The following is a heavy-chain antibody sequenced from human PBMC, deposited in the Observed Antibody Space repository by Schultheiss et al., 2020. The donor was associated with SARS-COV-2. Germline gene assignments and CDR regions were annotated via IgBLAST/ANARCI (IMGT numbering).Heavy chain of an antibody. CDR2: ISFDGSNK. D-gene: IGHD6-13*01. V-gene: IGHV3-30*07. J-gene: IGHJ6*02. CDR1: GFTFSSYA. Sequence: GGSLRLSCAASGFTFSSYAMHWVRQAPGKGLEWVAAISFDGSNKYYADSVKGRFTISRDNAKNSLYLQMNSLRAEDTAVYYCARDRRSSSWYGAYYYYYGMDVWGQGTTVTVSS. CDR3: ARDRRSSSWYGAYYYYYGMDV.